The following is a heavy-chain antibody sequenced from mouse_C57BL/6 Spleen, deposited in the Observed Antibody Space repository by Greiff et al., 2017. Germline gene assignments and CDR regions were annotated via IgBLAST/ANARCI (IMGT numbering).Heavy chain of an antibody. D-gene: IGHD1-1*01. CDR3: ARLGVDYYGSGDY. CDR1: GFTFTSYW. Sequence: VQLLQPGAEFVKPGASVKLSCTASGFTFTSYWMHWVQQTPGRGLEWVGRIDPNSGGTKYNEKFKSKVTLTVYKPSSTAYLQLSSLTSDDYAVYYCARLGVDYYGSGDYWGQGTTLTVSS. CDR2: IDPNSGGT. V-gene: IGHV1-72*01. J-gene: IGHJ2*01.